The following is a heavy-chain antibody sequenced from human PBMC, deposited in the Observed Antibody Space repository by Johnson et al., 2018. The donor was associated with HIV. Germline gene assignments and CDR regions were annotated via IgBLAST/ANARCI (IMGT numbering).Heavy chain of an antibody. CDR1: GFTFSSYA. J-gene: IGHJ3*02. CDR3: AREGVVLVVYAIRDPDAFDI. Sequence: VQLVESGGGLVQPGGSLRLSCAASGFTFSSYAMHWVRQAPGKGREWVAVISYDGSNKYYADSVKGRFTISRDNSKNTLYLQMNSLRAEDTAVYYCAREGVVLVVYAIRDPDAFDIWGQGTMVTVSS. CDR2: ISYDGSNK. D-gene: IGHD2-8*02. V-gene: IGHV3-30*04.